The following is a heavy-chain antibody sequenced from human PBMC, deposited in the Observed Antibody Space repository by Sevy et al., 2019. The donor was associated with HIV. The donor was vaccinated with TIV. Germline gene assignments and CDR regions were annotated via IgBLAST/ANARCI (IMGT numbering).Heavy chain of an antibody. J-gene: IGHJ4*02. CDR2: IFFTGNT. Sequence: SETLSLTCSVSGGSISSYFWTWVRQSPGKGLEWIGNIFFTGNTDYSPSLKSRVTLSLDTSKSQFSLTLKAVTAADTAIYFCARDSTTRPRVLDYWGQGTLVTVSS. D-gene: IGHD1-1*01. CDR1: GGSISSYF. CDR3: ARDSTTRPRVLDY. V-gene: IGHV4-59*01.